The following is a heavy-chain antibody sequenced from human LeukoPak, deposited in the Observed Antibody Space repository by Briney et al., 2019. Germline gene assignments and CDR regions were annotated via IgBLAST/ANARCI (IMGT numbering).Heavy chain of an antibody. CDR3: AKWDTYYDSSGYYFY. Sequence: GGSLRLSCTASGFTLSSYEMSWIRQAPGKGLEWVSSIDYSGGETHYADSVKGRFTISRDNSKNTLYLQMNSLRAEDTAVYYCAKWDTYYDSSGYYFYWGQGTLVTVSS. D-gene: IGHD3-22*01. CDR2: IDYSGGET. V-gene: IGHV3-23*01. CDR1: GFTLSSYE. J-gene: IGHJ4*02.